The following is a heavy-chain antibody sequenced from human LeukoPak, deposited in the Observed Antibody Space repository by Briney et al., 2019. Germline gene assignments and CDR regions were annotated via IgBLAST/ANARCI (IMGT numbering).Heavy chain of an antibody. CDR1: GGSFSGYY. CDR2: INHSGST. Sequence: PSETLSLTCAVYGGSFSGYYWSWIRQPPGKVLEWIGEINHSGSTNYNPSLKSRVTISVDTSKNQFSLKLSSVTAADTAVYYCARGSITMFGVVISAGWFDPWGQGTLVTVSS. J-gene: IGHJ5*02. CDR3: ARGSITMFGVVISAGWFDP. D-gene: IGHD3-3*01. V-gene: IGHV4-34*01.